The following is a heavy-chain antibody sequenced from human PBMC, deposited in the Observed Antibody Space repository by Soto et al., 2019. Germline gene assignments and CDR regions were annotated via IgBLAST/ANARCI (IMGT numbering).Heavy chain of an antibody. CDR1: FSFSNYA. Sequence: FSFSNYAMSWVRQAPGKGLEWVAAITSVGYTYYVDSLKGRFTISRDNSKNTLYLQMNSLRAEDTAVYYCAKDLIDYSNSYFDYWGQGTLVTVSS. D-gene: IGHD4-4*01. CDR3: AKDLIDYSNSYFDY. CDR2: ITSVGYT. J-gene: IGHJ4*02. V-gene: IGHV3-23*01.